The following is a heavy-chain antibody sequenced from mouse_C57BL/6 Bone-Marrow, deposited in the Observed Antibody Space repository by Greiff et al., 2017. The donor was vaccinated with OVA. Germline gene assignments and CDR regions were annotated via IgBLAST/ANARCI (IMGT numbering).Heavy chain of an antibody. Sequence: VQLQQPGAELVKPGASVKLSCKASGYTFTSYWMHWVKQRPGKGLEWIGQIYPGDGDTNYNGKFKGKATLTADKSSSTAYMQLSSLTSEDSAVYFCARRHYGSAWFAYWGQGTLVTVSA. V-gene: IGHV1-80*01. D-gene: IGHD1-1*01. J-gene: IGHJ3*01. CDR1: GYTFTSYW. CDR2: IYPGDGDT. CDR3: ARRHYGSAWFAY.